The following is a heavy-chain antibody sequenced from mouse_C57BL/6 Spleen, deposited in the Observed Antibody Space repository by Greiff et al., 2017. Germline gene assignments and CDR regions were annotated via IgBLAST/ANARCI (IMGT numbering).Heavy chain of an antibody. V-gene: IGHV1-64*01. CDR3: ARWLTDAMDY. CDR1: GYTFTSYW. CDR2: IHPNSGST. J-gene: IGHJ4*01. D-gene: IGHD4-1*01. Sequence: QVQLQQSGAELVKPGASVKLSCKASGYTFTSYWMHWVKQRPGQGLEWIGMIHPNSGSTNYNEKFKSKATLTVDKSSSTAYMQLSSLTSEDSAVYYCARWLTDAMDYWGQGTSVTVSS.